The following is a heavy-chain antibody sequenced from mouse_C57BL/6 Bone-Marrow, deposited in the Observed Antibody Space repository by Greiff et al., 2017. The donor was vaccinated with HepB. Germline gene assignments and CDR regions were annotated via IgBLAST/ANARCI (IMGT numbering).Heavy chain of an antibody. CDR1: GYTFTDYN. Sequence: VHVKQSGPELVKPGASVKIPCKASGYTFTDYNMDWVKQSHGKSLEWIGDINPNNGGTIYNQKFKGKATLTVDKSSSTAYMELRSLTSEDTAVYYCASGPFRRGYFDYWGQGTTLTVSS. CDR3: ASGPFRRGYFDY. J-gene: IGHJ2*01. V-gene: IGHV1-18*01. CDR2: INPNNGGT.